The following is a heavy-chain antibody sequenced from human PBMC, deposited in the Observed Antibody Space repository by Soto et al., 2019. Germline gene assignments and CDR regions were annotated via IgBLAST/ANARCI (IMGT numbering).Heavy chain of an antibody. Sequence: EVQLVQSGGGLVQPGGSLRLSCAASGFTFSSYSMKWVRQAPGKGLEWISYISTTSSSIYYADSVKGRFTISRDNAKNSLFLQMNSLRDEDTAVYYCARKGVAFDYWGQGALVTVSS. CDR1: GFTFSSYS. V-gene: IGHV3-48*02. CDR2: ISTTSSSI. J-gene: IGHJ4*02. CDR3: ARKGVAFDY. D-gene: IGHD3-3*01.